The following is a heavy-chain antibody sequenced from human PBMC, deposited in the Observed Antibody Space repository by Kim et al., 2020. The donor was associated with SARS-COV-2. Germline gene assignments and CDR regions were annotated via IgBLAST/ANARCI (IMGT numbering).Heavy chain of an antibody. Sequence: GGSLRLSCAASGFTFSSYGMHWVRQAPGKGLEWVAVIWYDGSNKYYADSVKGRFTISRDNSKNTLYLQMNSLRAEDTAVYYCAREAVTIVGVVIPYGMDVWGQGTTVTVSS. D-gene: IGHD3-3*01. CDR1: GFTFSSYG. J-gene: IGHJ6*02. V-gene: IGHV3-33*01. CDR2: IWYDGSNK. CDR3: AREAVTIVGVVIPYGMDV.